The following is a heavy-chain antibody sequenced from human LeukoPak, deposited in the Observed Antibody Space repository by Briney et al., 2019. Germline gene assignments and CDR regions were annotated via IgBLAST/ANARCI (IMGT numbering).Heavy chain of an antibody. CDR2: IWYDGSNK. Sequence: GSLRLSCAASGLTFSSYGMHWVRQAPGKGLEWVAVIWYDGSNKYYADSVKGRFTISRDNSKNTLYLQMNSLRAEDTAVYYCARDRSRAYFDYWGQGTLVTVSS. D-gene: IGHD3-10*01. CDR3: ARDRSRAYFDY. J-gene: IGHJ4*02. V-gene: IGHV3-33*01. CDR1: GLTFSSYG.